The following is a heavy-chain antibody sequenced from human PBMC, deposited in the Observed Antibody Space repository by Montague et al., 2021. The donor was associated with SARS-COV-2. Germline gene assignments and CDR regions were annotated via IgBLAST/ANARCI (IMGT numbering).Heavy chain of an antibody. Sequence: SETLSLTCAVYGGPLRGHFWSWIRQSPGKGLEWIGEINHAGGTTYSPSLFSRVTILLDASENQFSLKMTSVTAADTALYFCARGAGRGYYGSGTFDYWGQGTLVTVSS. CDR3: ARGAGRGYYGSGTFDY. CDR1: GGPLRGHF. J-gene: IGHJ4*02. CDR2: INHAGGT. V-gene: IGHV4-34*01. D-gene: IGHD3-10*01.